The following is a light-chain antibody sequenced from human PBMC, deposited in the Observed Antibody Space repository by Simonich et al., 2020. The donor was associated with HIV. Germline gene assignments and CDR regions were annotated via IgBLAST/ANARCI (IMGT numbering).Light chain of an antibody. J-gene: IGKJ4*01. V-gene: IGKV1-NL1*01. CDR2: KAS. Sequence: DIQMTQSQSSLSASVGDRVTITCRASQGISNSLAWYQQKPGKAPKLLIYKASSLESGGPSRFSGSGSGTDFTLTISSLEPEDFAVYYGQQRYSWPPLTFGGGTNVEI. CDR3: QQRYSWPPLT. CDR1: QGISNS.